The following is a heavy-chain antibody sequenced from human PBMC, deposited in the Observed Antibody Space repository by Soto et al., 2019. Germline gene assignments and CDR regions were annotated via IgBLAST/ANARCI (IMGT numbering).Heavy chain of an antibody. J-gene: IGHJ4*02. CDR3: AKDWGKLEVPGY. CDR1: GFTFSSYG. D-gene: IGHD3-16*01. Sequence: QVQLVESGGGVVQPGRSLRLSCAASGFTFSSYGMHWVRQAPGKGLEWVAVISYDGSNKYYADSVKGRFTISRDNSKNTLYLQMNSLRAEDTAVYYCAKDWGKLEVPGYCGQGTLFTVSS. CDR2: ISYDGSNK. V-gene: IGHV3-30*18.